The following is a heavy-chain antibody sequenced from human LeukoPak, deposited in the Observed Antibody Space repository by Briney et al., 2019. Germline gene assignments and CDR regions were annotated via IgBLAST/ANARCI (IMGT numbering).Heavy chain of an antibody. Sequence: SETLSLTCTVSGGSISSSSFYWVWIRQPPGKGLEWIGSIYYSGNTYYNPSLKSRVSISVDTSKNQYSLKLSSATAADTAVYYCARHPGRLFDYWGQGTLVTVSS. V-gene: IGHV4-39*01. CDR1: GGSISSSSFY. CDR2: IYYSGNT. CDR3: ARHPGRLFDY. J-gene: IGHJ4*02.